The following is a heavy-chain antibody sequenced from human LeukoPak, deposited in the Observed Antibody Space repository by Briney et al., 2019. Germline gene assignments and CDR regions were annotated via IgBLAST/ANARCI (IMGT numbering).Heavy chain of an antibody. Sequence: PGRSLRLSCAASGFTFSSYAMHWVRQAPGKGLEGGAVISYDGSNKYYADSVKGRFTISRDNSTNTLYLRINSLRAEDTAVYYCARAIPSPYCGGDCYSGAFDYWGQGTLVTVSS. CDR2: ISYDGSNK. CDR1: GFTFSSYA. D-gene: IGHD2-21*02. CDR3: ARAIPSPYCGGDCYSGAFDY. J-gene: IGHJ4*02. V-gene: IGHV3-30*04.